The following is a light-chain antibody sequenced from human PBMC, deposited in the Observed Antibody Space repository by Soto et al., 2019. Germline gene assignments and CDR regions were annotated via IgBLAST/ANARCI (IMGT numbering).Light chain of an antibody. CDR1: QAINNY. V-gene: IGKV1-33*01. J-gene: IGKJ4*01. CDR3: QQYDNLPLT. CDR2: DAS. Sequence: DIQLTQSPSSLSASVVDRFTVTCRASQAINNYLNWYQQKPGKAPKLLIYDASNLETGVPSRFSGSGSGTDFTFTISSLQPEDIATYYCQQYDNLPLTFGGGTKV.